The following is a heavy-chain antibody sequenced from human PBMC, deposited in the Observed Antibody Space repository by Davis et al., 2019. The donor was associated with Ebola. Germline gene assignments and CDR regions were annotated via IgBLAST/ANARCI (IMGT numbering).Heavy chain of an antibody. CDR3: ARGAAPNP. CDR1: GFIFSDYY. V-gene: IGHV3-11*06. CDR2: ISNNGRHI. J-gene: IGHJ5*02. D-gene: IGHD6-13*01. Sequence: GESLKISCATSGFIFSDYYMSWLRQVPGKGLELISIISNNGRHINYAESVKGRFTTSRDNTKNSLYLQLDSLRDEDTAIYYCARGAAPNPWGQGTRVTVAS.